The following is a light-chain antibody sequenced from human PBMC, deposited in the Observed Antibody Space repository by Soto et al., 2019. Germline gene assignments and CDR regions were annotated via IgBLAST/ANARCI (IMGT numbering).Light chain of an antibody. CDR1: QSVNNN. Sequence: EIVMTQSTATLSVSPGEIATLSCRASQSVNNNLAWYRQKPGQAPRLLISDASTRATGVPARFSGSGSGTEFTLTISSLQSEDSGIFYCQQYNFWPPLTFGGGTKVEIK. CDR2: DAS. J-gene: IGKJ4*01. V-gene: IGKV3-15*01. CDR3: QQYNFWPPLT.